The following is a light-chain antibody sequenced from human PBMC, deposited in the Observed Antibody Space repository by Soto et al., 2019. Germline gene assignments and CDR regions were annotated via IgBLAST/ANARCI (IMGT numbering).Light chain of an antibody. CDR2: GAS. J-gene: IGKJ4*01. V-gene: IGKV3-20*01. Sequence: EIVLTQSPGTLSLSPGERATLSCRASQNVRSSHLAWYQQKPGQAPRLPIHGASSRATGIPDRFSGSGSGTDFTLTISRLEPEDFAVYYCQQYSSSPPTFGGGTKVDIK. CDR3: QQYSSSPPT. CDR1: QNVRSSH.